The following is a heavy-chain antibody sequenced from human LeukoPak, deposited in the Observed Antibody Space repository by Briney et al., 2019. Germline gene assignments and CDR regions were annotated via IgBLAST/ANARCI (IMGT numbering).Heavy chain of an antibody. CDR2: IYYSGST. CDR3: VTIRYYYYMDV. V-gene: IGHV4-39*07. CDR1: GGSISSSSYY. Sequence: SETLSLTCTVSGGSISSSSYYWGWIRQPPGKGLEWIGSIYYSGSTYYNPSLKSRVTISVDTSKNQFSLKLSSVTAADTAVYYCVTIRYYYYMDVWGKGTTVTVSS. D-gene: IGHD3-16*01. J-gene: IGHJ6*03.